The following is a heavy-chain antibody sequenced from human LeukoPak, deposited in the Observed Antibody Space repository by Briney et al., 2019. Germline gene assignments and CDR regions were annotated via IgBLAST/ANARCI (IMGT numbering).Heavy chain of an antibody. CDR2: ISYDGSKE. V-gene: IGHV3-30*03. CDR3: VRAILGDSVAFEM. D-gene: IGHD5/OR15-5a*01. Sequence: GRSLRLSCAASGLTFNSYVMHWVHQAPGKGLEWVALISYDGSKEYYADSVKGRFIIARDNSQDTLSLQMSSLRPEDTALYFCVRAILGDSVAFEMWGQGTMVTVSS. CDR1: GLTFNSYV. J-gene: IGHJ3*02.